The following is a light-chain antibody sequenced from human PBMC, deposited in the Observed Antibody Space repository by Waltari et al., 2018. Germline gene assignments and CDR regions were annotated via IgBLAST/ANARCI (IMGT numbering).Light chain of an antibody. V-gene: IGKV1-12*01. CDR2: ETS. J-gene: IGKJ5*01. CDR1: QDIRNS. Sequence: DIQMTQSPSSVSGFVGDRVAITCRASQDIRNSLAWYQQRPGNAPKLLISETSDWQYGAPSRFSGSGSGTDFTLTITSLQPEDSATYFCQQAHTFPRTFGQGTRLEI. CDR3: QQAHTFPRT.